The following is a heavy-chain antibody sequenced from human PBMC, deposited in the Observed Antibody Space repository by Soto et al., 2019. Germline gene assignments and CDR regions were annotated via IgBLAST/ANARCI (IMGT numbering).Heavy chain of an antibody. J-gene: IGHJ3*02. CDR3: ASSGYSSGVLRVGAFDI. V-gene: IGHV3-30-3*01. CDR1: GFTFSSYA. Sequence: PGGSLRLSCAASGFTFSSYAMHWVRQAPGKGLEWVAVISYDGSNKYYADSVKGRFTISRDNSKNTLYLQMNSLRAEDTAVYYCASSGYSSGVLRVGAFDIWGQRNMVTVSS. D-gene: IGHD6-19*01. CDR2: ISYDGSNK.